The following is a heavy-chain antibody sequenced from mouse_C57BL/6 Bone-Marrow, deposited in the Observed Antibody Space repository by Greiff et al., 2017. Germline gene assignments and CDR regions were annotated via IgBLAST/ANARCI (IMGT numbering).Heavy chain of an antibody. V-gene: IGHV1-64*01. CDR2: IHPNSGST. Sequence: VQLQQPGAELVKPGASVKLSCKASGYTFTSYWMHWVKQRPGQGLEWIGMIHPNSGSTNYNEKFKSKATLTVDKSSSTAYMQLSSLTSEDSAVYYCAREGLRYRYWCQGTTLTVSS. CDR1: GYTFTSYW. J-gene: IGHJ2*01. CDR3: AREGLRYRY. D-gene: IGHD1-1*01.